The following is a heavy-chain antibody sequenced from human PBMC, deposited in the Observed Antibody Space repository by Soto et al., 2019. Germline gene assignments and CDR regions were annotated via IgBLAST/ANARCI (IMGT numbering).Heavy chain of an antibody. D-gene: IGHD6-19*01. CDR1: GYTLTDLS. J-gene: IGHJ5*02. Sequence: SVKVYCKVSGYTLTDLSMHWVRQAPGKGLEWMGGIIPILGTTDYAQRFQGRVTITADESTSTAYMELSSLRSEDTAVYYCARSILAVAGTKANWFDPWGQGTLVTVSS. V-gene: IGHV1-69*13. CDR3: ARSILAVAGTKANWFDP. CDR2: IIPILGTT.